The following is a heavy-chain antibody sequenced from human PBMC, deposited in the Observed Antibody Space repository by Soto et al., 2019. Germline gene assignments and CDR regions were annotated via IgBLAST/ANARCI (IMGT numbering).Heavy chain of an antibody. V-gene: IGHV4-34*01. CDR1: GGSFSRYY. CDR3: ARNLYCSGGSCYDP. CDR2: INHSGST. J-gene: IGHJ5*02. Sequence: TSETLSVTCAVYGGSFSRYYWSWIRQPPGKGLEWSGEINHSGSTNYNPSLKSRVTISVDTSKNQFSLKLSSVTAADTAVYYCARNLYCSGGSCYDPWGQGTLVTVSS. D-gene: IGHD2-15*01.